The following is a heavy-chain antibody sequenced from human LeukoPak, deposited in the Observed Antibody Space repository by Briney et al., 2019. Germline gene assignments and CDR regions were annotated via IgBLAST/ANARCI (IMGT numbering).Heavy chain of an antibody. Sequence: PGGSLRLSCAASGFTFSSYGMHWVRQAPGKGLEWVAVISYDGSNKYYADSVKGRFTISRDNSKNTLYLQMNSLRAEDTAVYYCARGSGAVAGYFDYWGQGTLVTVSS. V-gene: IGHV3-30*03. CDR1: GFTFSSYG. J-gene: IGHJ4*02. CDR2: ISYDGSNK. CDR3: ARGSGAVAGYFDY. D-gene: IGHD6-19*01.